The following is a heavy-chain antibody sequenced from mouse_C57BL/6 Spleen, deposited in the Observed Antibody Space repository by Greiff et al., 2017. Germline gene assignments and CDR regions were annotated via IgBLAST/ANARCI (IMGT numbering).Heavy chain of an antibody. Sequence: EVQLEESGPGLVKPSQSLSLTCSVTGYSITSRYYWNWIRQFPGNKLEWMGYISYDGSNNYNPSLKNRISITRDTSKNQFFLKLNSVTTEDTATYYCARDQYWFAYWGQGTLVTVSA. V-gene: IGHV3-6*01. J-gene: IGHJ3*01. CDR1: GYSITSRYY. CDR2: ISYDGSN. CDR3: ARDQYWFAY.